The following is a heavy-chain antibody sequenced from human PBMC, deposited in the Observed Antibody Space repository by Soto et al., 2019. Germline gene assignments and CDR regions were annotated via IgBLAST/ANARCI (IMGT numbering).Heavy chain of an antibody. D-gene: IGHD3-10*01. J-gene: IGHJ4*02. CDR2: ISHSETT. CDR3: AGFGFGDRDDK. Sequence: QVRLQESGPGLVKASQTLSLTCSVSGSYITSGDYHWTWIRQAPGKGLEWIGYISHSETTYYSPALKNRIIISSDFSMNQFSLRLNSVTAADTAVYFCAGFGFGDRDDKWGQGTLVTVSS. V-gene: IGHV4-30-4*01. CDR1: GSYITSGDYH.